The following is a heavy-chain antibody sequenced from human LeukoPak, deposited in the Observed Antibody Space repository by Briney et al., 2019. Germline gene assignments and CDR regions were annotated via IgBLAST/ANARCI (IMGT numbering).Heavy chain of an antibody. Sequence: SETLSLTCTVSGGSISSGSYYWSWIRQPAGKGLEWIGRIYTSGSTNYNPSLKSRVTISVDTSKNQFSLKLSSVTAADTAVYYCARGPDYWGQGTLVTVSS. CDR2: IYTSGST. CDR3: ARGPDY. J-gene: IGHJ4*02. V-gene: IGHV4-61*02. CDR1: GGSISSGSYY.